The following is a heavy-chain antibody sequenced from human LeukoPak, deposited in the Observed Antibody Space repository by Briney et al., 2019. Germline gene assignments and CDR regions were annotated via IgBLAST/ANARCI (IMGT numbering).Heavy chain of an antibody. CDR3: ARSPPDIVVVPAALD. V-gene: IGHV4-39*01. J-gene: IGHJ4*02. CDR1: GGSISSSSYY. Sequence: SETLSLTCTVSGGSISSSSYYWGWIRPPPGKGLEWIGSIYYSGSTYYNPSLKSRVTISVDTSKNQFSLKLSSVTAADTAVYYCARSPPDIVVVPAALDWGQGTLVTVSS. D-gene: IGHD2-2*01. CDR2: IYYSGST.